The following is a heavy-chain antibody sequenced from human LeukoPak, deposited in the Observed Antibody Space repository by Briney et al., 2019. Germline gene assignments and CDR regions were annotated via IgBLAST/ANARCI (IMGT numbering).Heavy chain of an antibody. CDR1: GYSISSGYY. D-gene: IGHD1-14*01. V-gene: IGHV4-61*01. CDR2: IYYSGST. J-gene: IGHJ4*02. Sequence: SETLSLTCTVSGYSISSGYYWGWIRQPPGKGLEWIGYIYYSGSTNYNPSLKSRVTISVDTTKNQFSLKLSSVTAADTAVYYCARSPRKTGSFDYWGQGTLVTVSS. CDR3: ARSPRKTGSFDY.